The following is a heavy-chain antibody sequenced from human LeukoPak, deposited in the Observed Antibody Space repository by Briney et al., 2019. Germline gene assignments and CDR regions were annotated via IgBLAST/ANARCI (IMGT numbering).Heavy chain of an antibody. J-gene: IGHJ4*02. CDR3: AKYRHYQLLSSSFVY. Sequence: GGSLRLSCAASGFTFSSYAMGWVRQAPGKGLEWVSAIWCKGGGTFYADSVKGRFTISRDNSKNTLYLQMNSLRAEDTAVYSCAKYRHYQLLSSSFVYWGQGALVTVSS. V-gene: IGHV3-23*01. CDR2: IWCKGGGT. CDR1: GFTFSSYA. D-gene: IGHD2-2*01.